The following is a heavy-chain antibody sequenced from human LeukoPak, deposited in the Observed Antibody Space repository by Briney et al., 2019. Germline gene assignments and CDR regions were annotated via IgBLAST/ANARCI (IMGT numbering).Heavy chain of an antibody. CDR2: IYYSGST. J-gene: IGHJ3*02. D-gene: IGHD5-18*01. V-gene: IGHV4-39*01. Sequence: SETLSLTCTVSGGSISSSSYYWGWIRQPPGKGLEWIGSIYYSGSTYYNPSLKSRVTISVDTSKNQFSLKLSSVTAADTAVYYCAREWIQLWYAFDIWGQGTIVTVSS. CDR3: AREWIQLWYAFDI. CDR1: GGSISSSSYY.